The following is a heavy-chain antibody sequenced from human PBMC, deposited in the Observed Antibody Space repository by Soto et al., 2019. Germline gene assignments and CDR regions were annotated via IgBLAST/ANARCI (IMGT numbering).Heavy chain of an antibody. J-gene: IGHJ6*02. Sequence: QVQLVQSGAEVKKPGSSVKVSCKASGGTFSSYTISWVRQAPGQGLEWMGRIIPILGIANYAQKFQGRVTITADKSTSTAYMELSSLRSEDTAVYYCARAIAAAGHYYYDGMDVWGQGITVTVSS. CDR2: IIPILGIA. CDR3: ARAIAAAGHYYYDGMDV. V-gene: IGHV1-69*02. CDR1: GGTFSSYT. D-gene: IGHD6-13*01.